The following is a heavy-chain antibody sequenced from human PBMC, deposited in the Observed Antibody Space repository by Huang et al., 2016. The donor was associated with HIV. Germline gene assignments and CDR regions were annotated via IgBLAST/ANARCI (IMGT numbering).Heavy chain of an antibody. CDR3: ARERMMSWLDDHDAFDI. D-gene: IGHD1-1*01. CDR1: GGSFSGYS. Sequence: QVQLQQWGAGLLKPSETLSLTCAVYGGSFSGYSWGWIRQSPGKGLEWIGEINHSGRTNYNRALNRRLTISVDTSKNQFSLKLSSVTAADTAVYYCARERMMSWLDDHDAFDIWGQGTMVTVSS. CDR2: INHSGRT. J-gene: IGHJ3*02. V-gene: IGHV4-34*01.